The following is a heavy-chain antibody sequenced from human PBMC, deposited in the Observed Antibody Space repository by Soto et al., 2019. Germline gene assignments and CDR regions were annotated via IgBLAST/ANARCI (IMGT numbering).Heavy chain of an antibody. CDR3: ASYVGTGGYGAFDT. CDR2: IFYRGET. CDR1: GGSVSSKKW. V-gene: IGHV4-4*02. D-gene: IGHD3-16*01. Sequence: QVLLQESGPGLVKASGTLSLTCALSGGSVSSKKWWTWVRQTPGKGLEWIGDIFYRGETNYNAFLKSRVTISIDKSRSHVSLTLTSATAADTAVYYCASYVGTGGYGAFDTWGQGPVVTVSS. J-gene: IGHJ3*02.